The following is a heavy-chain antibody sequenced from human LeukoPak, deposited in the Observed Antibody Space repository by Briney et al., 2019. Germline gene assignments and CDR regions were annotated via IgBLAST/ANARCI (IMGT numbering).Heavy chain of an antibody. J-gene: IGHJ6*02. CDR3: AKALERRIYYYGMDV. CDR2: ISWNSGSI. V-gene: IGHV3-9*01. Sequence: PGRSLRLSCAASGFTFDDYAMHGVRQAPGKGLEWVSGISWNSGSIGYADSVKGRFTISRDNAKNSLYLQMNSLRAEDTALYYCAKALERRIYYYGMDVWGQGTTVTVSS. D-gene: IGHD1-1*01. CDR1: GFTFDDYA.